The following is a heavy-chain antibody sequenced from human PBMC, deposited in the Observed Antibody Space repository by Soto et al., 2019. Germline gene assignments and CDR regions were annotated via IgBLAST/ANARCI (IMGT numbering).Heavy chain of an antibody. CDR1: GLPFSSYA. V-gene: IGHV3-23*01. CDR3: AKGPGSTVTTYFDY. D-gene: IGHD4-17*01. CDR2: ISGSGGST. Sequence: GGSLRLSCAASGLPFSSYAMSWVRQAPGKGLEWVSAISGSGGSTYYADSVKGRFTISRDNSKNTLYLQMNSLRAEDTAVYYCAKGPGSTVTTYFDYWGQGTLVTVSS. J-gene: IGHJ4*02.